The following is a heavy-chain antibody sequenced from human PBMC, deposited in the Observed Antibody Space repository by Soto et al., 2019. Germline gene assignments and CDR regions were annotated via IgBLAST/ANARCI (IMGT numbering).Heavy chain of an antibody. D-gene: IGHD1-7*01. CDR3: ARGRGIPRELPTYYYYYYGMDV. Sequence: ASVKVSCKASRYTFTSYDINWVRQATGQGLEWMGWMNPNSGNTGYAQKFQGRVTMTRNTSISTAYMELSSLRSEDTAVYYCARGRGIPRELPTYYYYYYGMDVWGQGTTVTVSS. J-gene: IGHJ6*02. CDR2: MNPNSGNT. CDR1: RYTFTSYD. V-gene: IGHV1-8*01.